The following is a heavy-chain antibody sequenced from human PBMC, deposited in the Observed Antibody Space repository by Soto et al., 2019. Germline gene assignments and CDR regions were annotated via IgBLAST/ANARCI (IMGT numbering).Heavy chain of an antibody. CDR2: IYWDDDK. V-gene: IGHV2-5*02. Sequence: QITLKESGPTLVKPTQTLTLTCTFSGFSLSTSGVGVGWIRQPPGKALEWLALIYWDDDKRYSPALKSRLTITKDTSKTQVVLTMTNMDPVDTATYYCAHRRSYCSGGSCYSGFDYWGQGTLVTVSS. CDR1: GFSLSTSGVG. D-gene: IGHD2-15*01. J-gene: IGHJ4*02. CDR3: AHRRSYCSGGSCYSGFDY.